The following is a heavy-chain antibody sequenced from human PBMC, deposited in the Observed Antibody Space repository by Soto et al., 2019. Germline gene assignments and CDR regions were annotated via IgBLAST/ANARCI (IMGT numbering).Heavy chain of an antibody. V-gene: IGHV3-30-3*01. Sequence: QEKLVQSGGGVVQPGKSLRLSCAASGFTFSTYAVHWVRLAPGKGLEWVAVVSYDGDKKYYGDSVRGRFTISRDNSKNALFLQMNGLTTEDTAVYYCTRGVGSYSYYYFGMDVWGQGTAVTVSS. CDR3: TRGVGSYSYYYFGMDV. D-gene: IGHD1-26*01. CDR2: VSYDGDKK. J-gene: IGHJ6*02. CDR1: GFTFSTYA.